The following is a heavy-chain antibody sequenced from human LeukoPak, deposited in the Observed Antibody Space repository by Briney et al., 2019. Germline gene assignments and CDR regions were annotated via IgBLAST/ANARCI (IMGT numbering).Heavy chain of an antibody. Sequence: GGSLRLSCAASGFTLSSYGMHWVRQAPGKGLEWVAVISYDGSNKYYADSVKGRFTISRDNSKNTLYLQMNSLRAEDTAVYYCAKDDWEGDYWGQGTLVTVSS. CDR1: GFTLSSYG. V-gene: IGHV3-30*18. D-gene: IGHD3-9*01. CDR3: AKDDWEGDY. CDR2: ISYDGSNK. J-gene: IGHJ4*02.